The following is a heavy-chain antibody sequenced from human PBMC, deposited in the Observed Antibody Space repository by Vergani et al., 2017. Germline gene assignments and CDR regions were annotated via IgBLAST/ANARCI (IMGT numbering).Heavy chain of an antibody. D-gene: IGHD3-16*02. J-gene: IGHJ4*02. CDR1: GGSFSGYY. Sequence: QVQLQQWGAGLLKPSETLSLTCAVYGGSFSGYYWSWIRQPPGKGLEWIGEINHSGSTNYNPSLKSRVTISVDTSKNQFSLKLSSVTAADTAVYYCARSLGGVIIIFDYWGQGTLVTVAS. V-gene: IGHV4-34*01. CDR2: INHSGST. CDR3: ARSLGGVIIIFDY.